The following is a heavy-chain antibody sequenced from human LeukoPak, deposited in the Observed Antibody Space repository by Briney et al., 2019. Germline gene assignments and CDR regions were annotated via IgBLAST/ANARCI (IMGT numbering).Heavy chain of an antibody. CDR1: GGTFSSYA. CDR2: INPNSGGT. V-gene: IGHV1-2*02. D-gene: IGHD1-1*01. CDR3: ARDDSVVQLGTFDY. J-gene: IGHJ4*02. Sequence: ASVKVSCKASGGTFSSYAISWVRQAPGQGLEWMGWINPNSGGTNYAQKFQGRVTMTRDTSISTAYMELSRLRSDDTAVYYCARDDSVVQLGTFDYWGQGTLVTVSS.